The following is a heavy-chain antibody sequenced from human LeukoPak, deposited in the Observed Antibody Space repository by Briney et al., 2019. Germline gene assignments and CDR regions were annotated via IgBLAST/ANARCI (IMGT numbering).Heavy chain of an antibody. Sequence: SETLSLTCTVSGGSISSSSYYWGWIRQPPGKGLEWNGSIYYSGSTYYNPSLKSRVTISVDTSKNQFSLKLSSVTAADTAVYYCASGLPISSSWYGRNWFDPWGQGTLVTVSS. CDR3: ASGLPISSSWYGRNWFDP. V-gene: IGHV4-39*07. D-gene: IGHD6-13*01. CDR2: IYYSGST. CDR1: GGSISSSSYY. J-gene: IGHJ5*02.